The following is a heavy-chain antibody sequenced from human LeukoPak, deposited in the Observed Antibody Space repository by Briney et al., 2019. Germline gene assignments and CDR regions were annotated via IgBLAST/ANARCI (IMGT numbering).Heavy chain of an antibody. J-gene: IGHJ4*02. CDR1: GFTFSSYA. CDR3: AKGSTNSSGYFRSTRYYFDY. V-gene: IGHV3-30-3*01. D-gene: IGHD3-22*01. Sequence: PGRSLRLSCAASGFTFSSYAMHWVRQAPGKGLEWVAVISYDGSNKYYADSVKGRFTISRDNSKNTLYLQMNSLRAEDTAVYYCAKGSTNSSGYFRSTRYYFDYWGQGTLVTVSS. CDR2: ISYDGSNK.